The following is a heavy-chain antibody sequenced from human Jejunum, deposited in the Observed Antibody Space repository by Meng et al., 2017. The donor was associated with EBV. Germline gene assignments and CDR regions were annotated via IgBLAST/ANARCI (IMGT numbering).Heavy chain of an antibody. D-gene: IGHD4-17*01. Sequence: HPHPQEPGPGLVKPSQTLSLTCAVSGDSITRGAYLWSWIRHPPGKGLEWIGNIYHIGSTYYNPSLKSRVTISVDRSKNQFSLKLTSVTAADTAVYYCARGGPDFGDYVPFDYWGQGTLVTVSS. CDR2: IYHIGST. V-gene: IGHV4-30-2*01. CDR3: ARGGPDFGDYVPFDY. CDR1: GDSITRGAYL. J-gene: IGHJ4*02.